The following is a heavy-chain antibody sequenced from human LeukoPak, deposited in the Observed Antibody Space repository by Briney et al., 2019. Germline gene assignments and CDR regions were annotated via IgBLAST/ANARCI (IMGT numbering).Heavy chain of an antibody. CDR3: ARVGYGDRSHAFDI. J-gene: IGHJ3*02. CDR2: IIPIFGTA. Sequence: SVKVSCKASGGTFSSYAISWVREAPGQGLEWMGGIIPIFGTANYAQKFQGRVTITADESTSTAYMELSSLRSEDTAVYYCARVGYGDRSHAFDIWGQGTMVTVSS. D-gene: IGHD4-17*01. V-gene: IGHV1-69*13. CDR1: GGTFSSYA.